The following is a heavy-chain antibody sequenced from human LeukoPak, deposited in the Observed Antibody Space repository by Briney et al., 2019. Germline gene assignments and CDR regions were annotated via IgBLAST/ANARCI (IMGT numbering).Heavy chain of an antibody. CDR2: IIPIFGTA. CDR1: GGTFSSYA. CDR3: ARDAVAGTIHFDY. J-gene: IGHJ4*02. D-gene: IGHD6-19*01. V-gene: IGHV1-69*01. Sequence: SVKVSCKASGGTFSSYAISWVRQAPGQGLEWVGGIIPIFGTANYAQKFQGRVTITADESTSTAYMELSSLRSEDTAVYYCARDAVAGTIHFDYWGQGTLVTVSS.